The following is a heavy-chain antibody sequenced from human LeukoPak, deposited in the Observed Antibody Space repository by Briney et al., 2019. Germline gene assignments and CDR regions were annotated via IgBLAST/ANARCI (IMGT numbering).Heavy chain of an antibody. CDR2: IKQDGSEK. V-gene: IGHV3-7*01. CDR1: GFTFSSYW. CDR3: ARGFGFWEFYYFDY. J-gene: IGHJ4*02. D-gene: IGHD3-10*01. Sequence: GGSLRLSCAASGFTFSSYWMSWVRQAPGKGLEWVANIKQDGSEKYYVDSVKGRFTISRDNAKNSLYLQMNSLRAEDTAVYYCARGFGFWEFYYFDYWGQGTLVTVSS.